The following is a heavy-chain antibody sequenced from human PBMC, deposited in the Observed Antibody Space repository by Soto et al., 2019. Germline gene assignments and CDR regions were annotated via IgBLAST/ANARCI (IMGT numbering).Heavy chain of an antibody. V-gene: IGHV1-46*01. CDR1: GYPFTSYG. J-gene: IGHJ6*02. D-gene: IGHD3-22*01. CDR3: ARGAYYNARSGYWEETYYYYGMDV. Sequence: ASVKVSCKTSGYPFTSYGISWVRQAPGQGLEWMGIMKPSGGGTAYAQKFQGRVTMTTDTSTSTVYMELSSLRSEDTAVYYCARGAYYNARSGYWEETYYYYGMDVWGQGTTVIVSS. CDR2: MKPSGGGT.